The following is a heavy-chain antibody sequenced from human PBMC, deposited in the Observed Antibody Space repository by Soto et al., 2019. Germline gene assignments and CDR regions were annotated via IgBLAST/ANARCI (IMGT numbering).Heavy chain of an antibody. CDR3: ARVSSSIVVVPDYGMDV. Sequence: QVQLVQSGVEVKKPGASVKVSCKASGYTFISHGISWVRQAPGQGLEWMGWISGKNGNTNYAQKLQGRVTLTTDTSTSPDYMELRSLRSDHTAVYYCARVSSSIVVVPDYGMDVWGQGTTVTVSS. D-gene: IGHD2-15*01. CDR2: ISGKNGNT. CDR1: GYTFISHG. V-gene: IGHV1-18*04. J-gene: IGHJ6*02.